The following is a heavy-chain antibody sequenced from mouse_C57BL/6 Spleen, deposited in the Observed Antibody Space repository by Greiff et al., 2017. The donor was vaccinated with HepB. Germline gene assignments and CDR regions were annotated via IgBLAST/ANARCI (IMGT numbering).Heavy chain of an antibody. V-gene: IGHV1-18*01. CDR3: ARKAIYYDYSWFAY. CDR1: GYTFTDYN. D-gene: IGHD2-4*01. Sequence: EVQLQQSGPELVKPGASVKIPCKASGYTFTDYNMDWVKQSHGKSLEWIGDINPNNGGTIYNQKFKGKATLTVDKYSSTAYMELSSLTSEDTAVYYCARKAIYYDYSWFAYWGQGTLVTVSA. J-gene: IGHJ3*01. CDR2: INPNNGGT.